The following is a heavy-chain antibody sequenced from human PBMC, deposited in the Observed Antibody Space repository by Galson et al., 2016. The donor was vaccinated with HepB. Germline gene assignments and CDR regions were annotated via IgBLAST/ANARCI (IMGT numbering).Heavy chain of an antibody. CDR3: AKTVYSGNFDTAFDV. CDR1: RFTFNNYG. CDR2: ISGSGSRT. J-gene: IGHJ3*01. Sequence: SLRLSCAASRFTFNNYGMSWVRQAPGKGLDWVSTISGSGSRTYHADSVKGRFTISRDNSKNTLYLQMNSLRAEDTALYYCAKTVYSGNFDTAFDVWGQGTMVTVSS. D-gene: IGHD1-26*01. V-gene: IGHV3-23*01.